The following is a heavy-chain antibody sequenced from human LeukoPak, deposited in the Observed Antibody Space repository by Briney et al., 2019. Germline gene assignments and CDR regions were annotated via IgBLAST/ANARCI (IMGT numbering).Heavy chain of an antibody. V-gene: IGHV4-39*07. CDR1: GDSISSSSYY. CDR3: ARVSAAADNWFDP. CDR2: IYYSGST. Sequence: SETLSLTCTVSGDSISSSSYYWGWIRQPPGKGLEWIGSIYYSGSTYYNPSLKSRVTISVDTSKNQFSLKLSSVTAADTAVYYCARVSAAADNWFDPWGQGTLVTVSS. J-gene: IGHJ5*02. D-gene: IGHD6-13*01.